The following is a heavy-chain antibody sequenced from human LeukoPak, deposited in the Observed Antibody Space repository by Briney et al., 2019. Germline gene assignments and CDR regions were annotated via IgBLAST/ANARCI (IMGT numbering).Heavy chain of an antibody. CDR1: GFTFSSYA. CDR2: ISGSGGST. J-gene: IGHJ4*02. CDR3: ATLKDAVTIFDN. Sequence: GGSLRLSCAASGFTFSSYAMSWVRQAPGKGLEWVSAISGSGGSTYYADSVKGRFTISRDNSKNTLYLQVNSLGAEDTAVYYCATLKDAVTIFDNWGQGTLVTVSS. V-gene: IGHV3-23*01. D-gene: IGHD4-17*01.